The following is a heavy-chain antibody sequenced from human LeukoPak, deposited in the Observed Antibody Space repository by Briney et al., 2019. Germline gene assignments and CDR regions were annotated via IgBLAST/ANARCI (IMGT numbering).Heavy chain of an antibody. V-gene: IGHV3-21*01. CDR3: ARDVNYDILTGPVDY. CDR2: ISSSSSYI. Sequence: GGSLRLSCAASGLTFRTYTMSWVRQSPGKGLEWVSSISSSSSYIYYADSVKGRFTISRDNAKNSLYLQMNSLRAEDTAVYYCARDVNYDILTGPVDYWGQGTLVTVSS. D-gene: IGHD3-9*01. CDR1: GLTFRTYT. J-gene: IGHJ4*02.